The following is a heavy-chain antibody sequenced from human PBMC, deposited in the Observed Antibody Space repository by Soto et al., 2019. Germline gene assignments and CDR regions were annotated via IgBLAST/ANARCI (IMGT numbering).Heavy chain of an antibody. J-gene: IGHJ6*04. CDR2: INHSGST. CDR1: GGSFSGYY. V-gene: IGHV4-34*01. Sequence: SETLSLTCAVYGGSFSGYYWSWIRQPPGKGLEWIGEINHSGSTNYNPSLKSRVTISVDTSKNQFSLKLSSVTAADTAVYYCARDSTTRLQPTGGQPAHGVDVWGKGTTVTVSS. D-gene: IGHD4-4*01. CDR3: ARDSTTRLQPTGGQPAHGVDV.